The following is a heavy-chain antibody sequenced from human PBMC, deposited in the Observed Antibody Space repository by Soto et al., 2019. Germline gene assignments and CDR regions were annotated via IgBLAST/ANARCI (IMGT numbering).Heavy chain of an antibody. J-gene: IGHJ3*01. CDR3: ARDGGSQLWSSAFDL. Sequence: GGSLRLSCAVSGFTVSSNSMSWVRQAPGKGLEWVPVIYSCGTTYYADSVKGRITISRDNSKNTLYLQMNSLRAEDTAVYYCARDGGSQLWSSAFDLWGQGTMVTVSS. CDR2: IYSCGTT. D-gene: IGHD5-18*01. V-gene: IGHV3-53*01. CDR1: GFTVSSNS.